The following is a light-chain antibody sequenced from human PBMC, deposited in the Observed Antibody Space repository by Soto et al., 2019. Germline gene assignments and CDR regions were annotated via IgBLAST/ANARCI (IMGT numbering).Light chain of an antibody. CDR3: ASGDVSLNAWV. CDR2: TFA. CDR1: SSNIGSNA. J-gene: IGLJ3*02. Sequence: QPVLTQPPSASGTPGQRVTSSCSGSSSNIGSNAVNWYQQLPGTAPKLLIYTFAQRPSGVPDRFSGSKSGTSASLAISGLQSEDEADYYCASGDVSLNAWVFGGGTKVTVL. V-gene: IGLV1-44*01.